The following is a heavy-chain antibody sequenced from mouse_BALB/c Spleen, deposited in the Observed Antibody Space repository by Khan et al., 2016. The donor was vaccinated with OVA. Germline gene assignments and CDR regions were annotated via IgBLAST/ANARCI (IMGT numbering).Heavy chain of an antibody. Sequence: QMQLEESGAELAKPGASVKMCCKASGYTFINYWILWIKQRPGQGLEWIGYINPSTGYTEYNQNFKDKATLTADISSSTAYMQLSSLTSEDSAVYYCARRGLRWDFDYWGQGTTLTVSS. V-gene: IGHV1-7*01. CDR2: INPSTGYT. J-gene: IGHJ2*01. D-gene: IGHD1-1*01. CDR1: GYTFINYW. CDR3: ARRGLRWDFDY.